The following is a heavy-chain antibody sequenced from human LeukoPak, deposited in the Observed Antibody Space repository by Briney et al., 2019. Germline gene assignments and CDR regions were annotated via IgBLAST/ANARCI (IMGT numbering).Heavy chain of an antibody. CDR3: ALRPGGGSDAFDI. J-gene: IGHJ3*02. CDR2: IIPIFGTA. CDR1: GGTFSSYA. Sequence: SVKVSCKASGGTFSSYAISWVRQAPGQGLEWMGRIIPIFGTANYAQKFQGRVTITTDESTSTSYMELSSLRSEDTAVYYCALRPGGGSDAFDIWGQGTMVTVSS. V-gene: IGHV1-69*05. D-gene: IGHD2-15*01.